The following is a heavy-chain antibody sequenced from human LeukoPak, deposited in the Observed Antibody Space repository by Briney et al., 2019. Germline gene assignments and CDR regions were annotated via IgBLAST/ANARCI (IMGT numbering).Heavy chain of an antibody. CDR1: GASIISSIYR. CDR3: ARLHDLDY. J-gene: IGHJ4*02. V-gene: IGHV4-39*01. CDR2: VYYDGST. Sequence: PSETLSLTCTVSGASIISSIYRWGWIRQPPGEGLEWMGSVYYDGSTYYNPSLTSRVSMSVDTSKNQFSLKVRSVAATDTAVYYCARLHDLDYWGQGILVTVSS. D-gene: IGHD5-24*01.